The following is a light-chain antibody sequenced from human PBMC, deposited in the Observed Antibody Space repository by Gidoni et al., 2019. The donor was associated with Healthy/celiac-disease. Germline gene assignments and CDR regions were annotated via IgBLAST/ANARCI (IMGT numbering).Light chain of an antibody. J-gene: IGKJ5*01. CDR1: QSVSSY. CDR2: DAS. CDR3: QQRSNWPPT. V-gene: IGKV3-11*01. Sequence: EIVLTQSPATLSLSPGEISTLSFRASQSVSSYLAWYQQKPGQAPRLLIYDASHRATGIPARFSGSGSGTDVTLTISSLEPEDFAVYYCQQRSNWPPTFXXXTRLEIK.